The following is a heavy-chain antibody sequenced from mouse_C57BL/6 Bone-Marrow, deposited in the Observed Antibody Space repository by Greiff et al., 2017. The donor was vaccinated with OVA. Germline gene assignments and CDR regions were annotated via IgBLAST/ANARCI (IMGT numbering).Heavy chain of an antibody. J-gene: IGHJ2*01. V-gene: IGHV1-54*01. CDR2: INAGSGGT. CDR3: ASRYDGYSDY. CDR1: GYSFTNYL. D-gene: IGHD2-3*01. Sequence: VQLQQSGAELVRPGTSVKVSCTASGYSFTNYLIEWVKQRPGQGLEWIGVINAGSGGTNYNEKFKGKATLAADKSSSTAYMQLSSLTSEDSAVYFCASRYDGYSDYWGQGTTLTVSS.